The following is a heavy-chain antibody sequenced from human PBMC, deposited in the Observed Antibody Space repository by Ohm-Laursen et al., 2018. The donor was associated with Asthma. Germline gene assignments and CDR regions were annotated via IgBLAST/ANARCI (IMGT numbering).Heavy chain of an antibody. Sequence: GSLRLSCSASGFTLSAYGMSWVRQAPGKGLEWVSGFSGSGGSTYYADSVKGRFTISRDNSKNTLYLQMSSLRAEDTAVYYCVKSIAAAGTTAFDYWGQGTLVTVSS. CDR2: FSGSGGST. D-gene: IGHD6-13*01. V-gene: IGHV3-23*01. CDR1: GFTLSAYG. CDR3: VKSIAAAGTTAFDY. J-gene: IGHJ4*02.